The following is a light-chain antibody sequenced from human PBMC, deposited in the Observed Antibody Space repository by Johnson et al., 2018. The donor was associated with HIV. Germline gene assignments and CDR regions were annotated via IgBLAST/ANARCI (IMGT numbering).Light chain of an antibody. CDR1: SSNIGNNY. CDR3: GTWDSSLSAYV. Sequence: QSVLTQPPSVSAAPGQKVTISCSGSSSNIGNNYVSWYQQLPGTAPKLLIYDNNKRPSGIPDRFSGSKSGTSATLGITGLQTWDEADYYCGTWDSSLSAYVFGSGSQVTFL. CDR2: DNN. J-gene: IGLJ1*01. V-gene: IGLV1-51*01.